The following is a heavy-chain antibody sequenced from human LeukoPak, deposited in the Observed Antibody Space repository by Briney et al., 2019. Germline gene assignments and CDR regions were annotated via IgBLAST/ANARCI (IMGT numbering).Heavy chain of an antibody. J-gene: IGHJ4*02. CDR2: INPNSGGT. V-gene: IGHV1-2*02. Sequence: ASVKVSCKASGYTFTGYYMHWVRQAPGQGLEWMGWINPNSGGTNYAQKFQGRVTMTRDTSISTAYMELSRLRFDDTAVYYCARDRGSSWDFPFDYWGQGTLVTVSS. CDR3: ARDRGSSWDFPFDY. D-gene: IGHD6-13*01. CDR1: GYTFTGYY.